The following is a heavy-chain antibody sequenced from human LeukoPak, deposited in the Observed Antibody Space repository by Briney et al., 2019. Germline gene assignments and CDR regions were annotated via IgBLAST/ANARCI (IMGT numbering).Heavy chain of an antibody. J-gene: IGHJ6*03. V-gene: IGHV4-39*01. CDR3: ARLGSGYYYDYMDV. Sequence: SETLSLTCTVSGGSISSSSYYWGWIRQPPGKGLEWIGSIYYSGSTYYNPSLKSRVTISVDTSKNQFSLKPSSVTAADTAVYYCARLGSGYYYDYMDVWGKGTTVTVSS. D-gene: IGHD1-26*01. CDR2: IYYSGST. CDR1: GGSISSSSYY.